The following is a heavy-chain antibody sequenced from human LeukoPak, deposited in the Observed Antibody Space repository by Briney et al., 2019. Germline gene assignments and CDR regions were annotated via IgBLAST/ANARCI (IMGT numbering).Heavy chain of an antibody. J-gene: IGHJ4*02. CDR2: ISSSSSYI. Sequence: PGGSLRLSCAASGFTFSSYWMSWVRQAPGKGLEWVSSISSSSSYIYYADSVKGRFTISRDNAKNSLYLQMNSLRAEDTAVYYCARDPRIAAPYYFDYWGQGTLVTVSS. V-gene: IGHV3-21*01. D-gene: IGHD6-13*01. CDR3: ARDPRIAAPYYFDY. CDR1: GFTFSSYW.